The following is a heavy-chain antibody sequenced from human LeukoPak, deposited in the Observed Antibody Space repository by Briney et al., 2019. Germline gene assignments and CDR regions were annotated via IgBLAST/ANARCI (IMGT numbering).Heavy chain of an antibody. CDR2: IASDGSST. CDR1: GFTFRSYW. V-gene: IGHV3-74*01. D-gene: IGHD4-23*01. CDR3: ARGRPHGNDY. J-gene: IGHJ4*02. Sequence: GGSLTLSCAASGFTFRSYWTNWVRHAPGKGLVWVSRIASDGSSTTYADSVKGRFSISRDNAKNTLYLQMNSLRVEDTAVYYCARGRPHGNDYWGQGTLVTVSA.